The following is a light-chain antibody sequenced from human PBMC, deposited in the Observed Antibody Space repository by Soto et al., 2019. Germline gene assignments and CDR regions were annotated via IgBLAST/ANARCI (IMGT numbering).Light chain of an antibody. CDR3: QQSFSTLYT. V-gene: IGKV1-39*01. CDR2: ATS. CDR1: HNISTF. Sequence: DIQMTQSPSSLSAFVGDGVTITCRASHNISTFLHCYQQKPGEAPRFIIYATSNLQHGVPSRFSGSGSGTDFTLTISSLQPEDFATYYCQQSFSTLYTFGQGTKLEMK. J-gene: IGKJ2*01.